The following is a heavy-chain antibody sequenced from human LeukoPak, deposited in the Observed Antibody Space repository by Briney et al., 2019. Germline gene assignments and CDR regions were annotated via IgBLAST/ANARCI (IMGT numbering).Heavy chain of an antibody. CDR3: ARHGAPSVAAAGTNNWFDP. CDR2: IYYSGST. V-gene: IGHV4-59*08. D-gene: IGHD6-13*01. Sequence: TSETLSLTCTVSGGSISSYYWSWIRQPPGKGLEWIGYIYYSGSTNYNPSLKSRVTISLDTSKNQFSLKLSSVTAADTAVYYCARHGAPSVAAAGTNNWFDPWGQGTLVTVSS. CDR1: GGSISSYY. J-gene: IGHJ5*02.